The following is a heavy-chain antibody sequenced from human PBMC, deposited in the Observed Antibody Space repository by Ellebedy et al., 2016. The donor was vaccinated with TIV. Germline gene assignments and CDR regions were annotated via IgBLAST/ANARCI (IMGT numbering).Heavy chain of an antibody. V-gene: IGHV3-7*03. J-gene: IGHJ4*02. Sequence: GESLKISCAASGFSFSNYWMTWVRQAPGKGLEWVANINQDGIEEQYGDSVKGRFTISRDNAKNSLYLQMSSLRAEDTAVYYCAAQRPLREGDWYGLYWGQGSQVTVSS. CDR3: AAQRPLREGDWYGLY. D-gene: IGHD6-19*01. CDR1: GFSFSNYW. CDR2: INQDGIEE.